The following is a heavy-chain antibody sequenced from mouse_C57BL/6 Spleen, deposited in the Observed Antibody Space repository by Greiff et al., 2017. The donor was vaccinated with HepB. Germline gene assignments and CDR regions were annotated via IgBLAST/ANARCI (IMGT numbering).Heavy chain of an antibody. CDR2: IDPSDSET. V-gene: IGHV1-52*01. CDR1: GYTFTSYW. CDR3: ARGGYGNYDFAY. J-gene: IGHJ3*01. Sequence: QVQLQQPGAELVRPGSSVKLSCKASGYTFTSYWMHWVKQRPIQGLEWIGNIDPSDSETHYNQKFKDKATLTVDKSSSTAYMQLSSLTSEDSAVYYCARGGYGNYDFAYWGQGTLVTVSA. D-gene: IGHD2-1*01.